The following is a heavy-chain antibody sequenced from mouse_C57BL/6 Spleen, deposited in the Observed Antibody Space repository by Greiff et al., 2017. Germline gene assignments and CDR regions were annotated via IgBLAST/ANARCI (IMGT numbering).Heavy chain of an antibody. CDR1: GYTFNSYW. Sequence: VQLQQSGAELVKPGASVKLSCKASGYTFNSYWMHWVKQRPGQGLEWIGMIHPNSGSTNYNEKFKSKATLTVDKSYSTAYMQLSILTSEDSAVYYCARSTGSYYFGYRGQGTTLTVSS. CDR3: ARSTGSYYFGY. V-gene: IGHV1-64*01. CDR2: IHPNSGST. D-gene: IGHD4-1*02. J-gene: IGHJ2*01.